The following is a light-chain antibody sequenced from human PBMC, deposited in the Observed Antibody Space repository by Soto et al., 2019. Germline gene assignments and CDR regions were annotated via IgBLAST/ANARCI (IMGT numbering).Light chain of an antibody. CDR1: HSITIW. CDR3: QQYKSDPWT. CDR2: EXS. Sequence: DIQLTQSPSTLPASVGDRVTIIXRVRHSITIWLSWYQQKPGXAPKXXXDEXSSLETGGPSRCSGSGSGTEFTLTISSLQPDDFSTYYFQQYKSDPWTFGQGTKVEIK. J-gene: IGKJ1*01. V-gene: IGKV1-5*03.